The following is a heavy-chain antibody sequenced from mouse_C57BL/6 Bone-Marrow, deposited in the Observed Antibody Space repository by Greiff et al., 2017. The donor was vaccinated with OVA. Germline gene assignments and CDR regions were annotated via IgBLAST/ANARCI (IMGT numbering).Heavy chain of an antibody. CDR1: GYAFTNYL. V-gene: IGHV1-54*01. CDR2: INPGSGGT. Sequence: VQLQQSGAELVRPGPSVKVSCKASGYAFTNYLIEWVKQRPGQGLEWIGVINPGSGGTNYNEKFKGKATLTADKSSSTAYMQLSSLTSEDSAGYFCARKGWDAWFAYWGQGTLVTVSA. CDR3: ARKGWDAWFAY. J-gene: IGHJ3*01. D-gene: IGHD3-3*01.